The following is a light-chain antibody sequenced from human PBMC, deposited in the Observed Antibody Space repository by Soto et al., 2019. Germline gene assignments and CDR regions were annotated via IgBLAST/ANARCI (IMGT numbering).Light chain of an antibody. Sequence: DIVMTQSPDSLAVSLGERATINCKSSQSVLYSSNNKNYLAWYQQKPGQPPKLLIYWASIRGSGVPDRLSGSGFGTDFTLTISSLQTEDVAVYYCQQYFSYPLTFGGGTKVEVK. CDR2: WAS. J-gene: IGKJ4*01. V-gene: IGKV4-1*01. CDR3: QQYFSYPLT. CDR1: QSVLYSSNNKNY.